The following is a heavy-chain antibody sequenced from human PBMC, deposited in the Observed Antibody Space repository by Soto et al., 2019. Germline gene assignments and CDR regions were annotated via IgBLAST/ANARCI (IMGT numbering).Heavy chain of an antibody. D-gene: IGHD3-3*01. Sequence: SETLSLTCTVSGGSISSGGYYWSWIRQHPGKGLEWIGYIYYSGSTYYNPSLKSRVTISVDTSKNQFSLKLSSVTAADTAVYYCARDQGRGVYDFWSGYYPNWFDPWGQGTLVTVSS. CDR2: IYYSGST. CDR1: GGSISSGGYY. J-gene: IGHJ5*02. CDR3: ARDQGRGVYDFWSGYYPNWFDP. V-gene: IGHV4-31*03.